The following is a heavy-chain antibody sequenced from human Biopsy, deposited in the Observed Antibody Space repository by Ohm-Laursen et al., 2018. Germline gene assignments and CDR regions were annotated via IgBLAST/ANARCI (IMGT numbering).Heavy chain of an antibody. J-gene: IGHJ4*02. CDR2: INHSGST. CDR1: GGSFSGYY. V-gene: IGHV4-34*01. CDR3: ARGRLRAVARFDY. D-gene: IGHD6-19*01. Sequence: SETLSLTCAVYGGSFSGYYWGWIRQPPGKGLEWIGEINHSGSTNYNPSLKSRVTISVDTSKNQFPLKLSSVTAADMAVYYCARGRLRAVARFDYWGQGTLVTVSS.